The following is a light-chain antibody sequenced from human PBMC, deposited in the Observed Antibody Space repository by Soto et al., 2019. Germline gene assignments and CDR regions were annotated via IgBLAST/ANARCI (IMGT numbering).Light chain of an antibody. CDR2: QDN. J-gene: IGLJ2*01. V-gene: IGLV1-44*01. CDR3: AAWDDSLNGAL. Sequence: QSVLTQPPSASGTPGQRITISCSGSSSNVGSNPVSWYQQFPGTAPKVLIYQDNRRPSGVPDRFSGSKSGTSASLAISGLQSEDEADYYCAAWDDSLNGALFGGGTKLTVL. CDR1: SSNVGSNP.